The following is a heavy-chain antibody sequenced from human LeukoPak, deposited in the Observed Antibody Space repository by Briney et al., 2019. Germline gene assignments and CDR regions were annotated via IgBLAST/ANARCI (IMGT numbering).Heavy chain of an antibody. CDR3: AHMAAAGSSTTFDY. D-gene: IGHD6-13*01. CDR2: IRYDGSNK. CDR1: GSTFSSYG. Sequence: GGSLRLSCAASGSTFSSYGMHWVRQAPGKGLEWVAFIRYDGSNKYYADSVKGRFTISRDNSKNTLYLQMNSLRAEDTAVYYCAHMAAAGSSTTFDYWGQGTLVTVSS. V-gene: IGHV3-30*02. J-gene: IGHJ4*02.